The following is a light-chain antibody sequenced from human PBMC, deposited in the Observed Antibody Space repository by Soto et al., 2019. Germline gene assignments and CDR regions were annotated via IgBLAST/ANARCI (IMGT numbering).Light chain of an antibody. CDR2: GAS. CDR3: QQYGSRAYT. CDR1: QSVSSSY. Sequence: EIVLTQSPGTLSLSPGERATLSCRASQSVSSSYLAWYQQKPGQAPRLLIYGASSRATGIPDRFSGSGSGTDFTLTISRLEPEDFAVYYCQQYGSRAYTFAQGTKLEIK. V-gene: IGKV3-20*01. J-gene: IGKJ2*01.